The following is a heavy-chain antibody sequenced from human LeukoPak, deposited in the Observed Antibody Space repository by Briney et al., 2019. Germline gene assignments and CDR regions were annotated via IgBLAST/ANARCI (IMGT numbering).Heavy chain of an antibody. CDR1: GGTFSSYA. CDR3: ASQKYSSSSYYFDY. V-gene: IGHV1-69*05. CDR2: IIPIFGTA. D-gene: IGHD6-6*01. J-gene: IGHJ4*02. Sequence: PRASVKVSCEASGGTFSSYAISWVRQAPGQGLEWMGGIIPIFGTANYAQKFQGRVTITTDESTSTAYMELSSLRSEDTAVYHCASQKYSSSSYYFDYWGQGTLVTVSS.